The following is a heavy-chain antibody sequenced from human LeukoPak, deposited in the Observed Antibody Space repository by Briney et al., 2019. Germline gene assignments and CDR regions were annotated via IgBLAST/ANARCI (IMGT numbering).Heavy chain of an antibody. V-gene: IGHV3-23*01. Sequence: GGSLRLSCTASGFTFNLYAMTWVRQAPGKGLEWVSAITGSGGSTYYADSVKGRFTISRDNAKNALDLQMNSLRLEDTAVYYCARDWAPVSMKAVPFDCWGQGTLVTVSS. CDR2: ITGSGGST. CDR1: GFTFNLYA. D-gene: IGHD2/OR15-2a*01. CDR3: ARDWAPVSMKAVPFDC. J-gene: IGHJ4*02.